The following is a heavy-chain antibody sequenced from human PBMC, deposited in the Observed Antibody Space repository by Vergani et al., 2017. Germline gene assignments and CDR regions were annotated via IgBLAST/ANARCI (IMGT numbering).Heavy chain of an antibody. CDR3: ARVHPEVYRQPAWFDP. D-gene: IGHD1-14*01. CDR1: GGSISSGGYY. V-gene: IGHV4-31*03. J-gene: IGHJ5*02. Sequence: QVQLPESGPGLVKPSQTLSLTCTVSGGSISSGGYYWSWIRQHPGKGLEWIGYIYYSGSTYYNPSLKSRVTISVDTSKNQFALKLSSVTAADTAVYYCARVHPEVYRQPAWFDPWGQGTLVTVSS. CDR2: IYYSGST.